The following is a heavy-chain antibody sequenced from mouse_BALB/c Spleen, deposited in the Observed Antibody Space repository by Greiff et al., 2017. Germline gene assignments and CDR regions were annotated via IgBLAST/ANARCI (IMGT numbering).Heavy chain of an antibody. J-gene: IGHJ4*01. CDR3: ARLSYYRYPYAMDY. CDR2: ILPGSGST. CDR1: GYTFSSYW. Sequence: QVQLQQSGAELMKPGASVKISCKATGYTFSSYWIEWVKQRPGHGLEWIGEILPGSGSTNYNEKFKGKATFTADTSSNTAYMQLSSLTSEDSAVYYCARLSYYRYPYAMDYWGQGTSVTVSS. D-gene: IGHD2-14*01. V-gene: IGHV1-9*01.